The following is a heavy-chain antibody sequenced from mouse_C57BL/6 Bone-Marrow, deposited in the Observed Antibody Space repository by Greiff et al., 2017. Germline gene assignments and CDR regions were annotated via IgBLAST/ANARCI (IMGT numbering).Heavy chain of an antibody. V-gene: IGHV1-39*01. J-gene: IGHJ2*01. CDR2: INPNYGTT. Sequence: EVQLQQSGPELVKPGASVKISCKASGYSFTDYNMNWVKQSNGKSLEWIGVINPNYGTTSYNQKFKGKATLTVAQSSSTAYMQLNSLTSEDSAVYYCARERELIYDGYYVLCDYWGQGTTLTVSS. D-gene: IGHD2-3*01. CDR1: GYSFTDYN. CDR3: ARERELIYDGYYVLCDY.